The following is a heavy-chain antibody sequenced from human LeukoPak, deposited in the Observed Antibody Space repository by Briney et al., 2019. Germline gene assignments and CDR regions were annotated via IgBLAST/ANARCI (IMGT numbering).Heavy chain of an antibody. D-gene: IGHD4-17*01. CDR3: ARGFGDSRVHYYYGMDV. J-gene: IGHJ6*02. CDR2: INDDGNSI. V-gene: IGHV3-74*03. Sequence: GGSLRLSCAASGFTFSSCWMHWVRQAPGKGPVWVSRINDDGNSITYADSVKGRFTVSRDNAKNTLYLQMNSLRAEDTAVYFCARGFGDSRVHYYYGMDVWGRGTTVTVSS. CDR1: GFTFSSCW.